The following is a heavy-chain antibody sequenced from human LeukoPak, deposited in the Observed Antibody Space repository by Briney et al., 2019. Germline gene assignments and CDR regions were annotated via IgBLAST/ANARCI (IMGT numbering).Heavy chain of an antibody. V-gene: IGHV3-48*03. CDR2: ISSSGSTI. Sequence: GGSLRLSCAASGFTFSSYEMNWVRQAPGKGLEWVSYISSSGSTIYYADSVKGRFTISRDNAKNSLYLQMNSLRAEDTAVYYCAKEGDSSGYYSDAFDIWGQGTMVTVSS. D-gene: IGHD3-22*01. J-gene: IGHJ3*02. CDR1: GFTFSSYE. CDR3: AKEGDSSGYYSDAFDI.